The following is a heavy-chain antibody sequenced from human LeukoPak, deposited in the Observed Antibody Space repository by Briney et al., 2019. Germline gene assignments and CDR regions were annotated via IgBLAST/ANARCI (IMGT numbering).Heavy chain of an antibody. CDR3: AKDVGKWESLHFFDY. Sequence: GGSLRLSCAASGFTFSSYAMSWVRQAPGKGLDWVSTLSGSGGNTYNADSVKGRFTISRDDSRNTLYLQMNSLRGDDTAVYYCAKDVGKWESLHFFDYWGQGTLVTVSS. CDR2: LSGSGGNT. D-gene: IGHD1-26*01. CDR1: GFTFSSYA. J-gene: IGHJ4*02. V-gene: IGHV3-23*01.